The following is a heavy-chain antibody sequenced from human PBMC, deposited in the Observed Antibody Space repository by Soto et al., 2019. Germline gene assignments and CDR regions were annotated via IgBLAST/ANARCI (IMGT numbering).Heavy chain of an antibody. CDR3: ARDGYSSYYFDY. Sequence: AGSLRLSCAASGCTFSSYSMNSVRQAPGKGLEWVSYISSSSSTINYADSVKGRFTISRDNAKNSLYLQMNSLRDEDTAVYYCARDGYSSYYFDYWGQGTLVTVSS. V-gene: IGHV3-48*02. CDR1: GCTFSSYS. D-gene: IGHD5-18*01. CDR2: ISSSSSTI. J-gene: IGHJ4*02.